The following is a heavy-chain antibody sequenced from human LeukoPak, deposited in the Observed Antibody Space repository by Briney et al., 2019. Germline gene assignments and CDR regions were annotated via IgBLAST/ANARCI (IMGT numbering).Heavy chain of an antibody. CDR3: ARDRITIFGVVIPHNDAFDI. Sequence: ASVKVSCKASGGTFSSYAISWVRQAPGQGLEWMGGIIPIFGTANYAQKFQGRVTITADESTSTAYMELSSLRSEDTAVYYCARDRITIFGVVIPHNDAFDIWGQGTMVTVSS. CDR2: IIPIFGTA. CDR1: GGTFSSYA. V-gene: IGHV1-69*13. J-gene: IGHJ3*02. D-gene: IGHD3-3*01.